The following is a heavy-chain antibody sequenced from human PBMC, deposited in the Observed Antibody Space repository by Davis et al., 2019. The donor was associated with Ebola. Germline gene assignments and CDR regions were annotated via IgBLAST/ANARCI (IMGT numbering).Heavy chain of an antibody. J-gene: IGHJ4*02. V-gene: IGHV1-3*01. D-gene: IGHD3-22*01. CDR3: ARLGYTYYYDSSSYHTQYYFDY. Sequence: ASVKVSCKASGYTFTSYAMHWVRQAPGQRLEWMGWINAGNGNTKYSQKFQGRVTITRDTSASTAYMELSSLRSEDTAVYYCARLGYTYYYDSSSYHTQYYFDYWGQGTLVTVSS. CDR2: INAGNGNT. CDR1: GYTFTSYA.